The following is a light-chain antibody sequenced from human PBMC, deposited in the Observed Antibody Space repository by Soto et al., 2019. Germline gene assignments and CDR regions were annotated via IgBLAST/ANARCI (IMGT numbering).Light chain of an antibody. CDR2: GAS. CDR1: QSVNSNY. Sequence: EIVLTQSPGTLSLSPGERATLSCRASQSVNSNYLAWYQQKPGQCPRLLIYGASSRATGIPDRFSGSGSGTDFTLTISRLEPEDFAMYYCQQYGSSSGWTFGQGTKVDIK. J-gene: IGKJ1*01. CDR3: QQYGSSSGWT. V-gene: IGKV3-20*01.